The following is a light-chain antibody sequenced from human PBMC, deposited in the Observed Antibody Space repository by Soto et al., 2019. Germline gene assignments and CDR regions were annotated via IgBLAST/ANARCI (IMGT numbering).Light chain of an antibody. CDR1: QDIRTS. CDR2: GAS. CDR3: QHYDNLPPFT. J-gene: IGKJ3*01. V-gene: IGKV1-33*01. Sequence: IQMTQSPSSLSASVGARVSITCQASQDIRTSLSWFQQKPGRAPKLLIYGASNLETGVPSRFRGSGSGTDFTFTISSLQPEDIATYYGQHYDNLPPFTFGPGTKVDIK.